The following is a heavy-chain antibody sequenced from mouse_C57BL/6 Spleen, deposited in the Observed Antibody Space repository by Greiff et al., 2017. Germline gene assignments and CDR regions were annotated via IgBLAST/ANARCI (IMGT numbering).Heavy chain of an antibody. CDR2: ISSGGDYI. J-gene: IGHJ2*01. CDR3: TRAYRDGYHDY. D-gene: IGHD2-3*01. CDR1: GFTFSSYA. Sequence: VQLQQSGAGLVKPGGSLKLSCAASGFTFSSYAMSWVRQTPEKRLEWVAYISSGGDYIYYADTVKGRFTISRDNARNTLYLQISSLKSEDTAMYYCTRAYRDGYHDYWGQGTTLTVSS. V-gene: IGHV5-9-1*02.